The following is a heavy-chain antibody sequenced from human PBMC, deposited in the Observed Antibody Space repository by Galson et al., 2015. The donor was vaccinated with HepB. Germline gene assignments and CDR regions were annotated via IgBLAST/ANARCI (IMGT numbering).Heavy chain of an antibody. V-gene: IGHV3-30*18. Sequence: SLRLSCAASGFTFSSHGMHWVRQAPGKGLEWVAVISYDGSNKYYADSVKGRFTISRDNSKNTLYLQMNSLRAEDTAVYYCAKEVVYGDYYYGMDVWGQGTTVTVSS. J-gene: IGHJ6*02. CDR2: ISYDGSNK. CDR3: AKEVVYGDYYYGMDV. CDR1: GFTFSSHG. D-gene: IGHD2-15*01.